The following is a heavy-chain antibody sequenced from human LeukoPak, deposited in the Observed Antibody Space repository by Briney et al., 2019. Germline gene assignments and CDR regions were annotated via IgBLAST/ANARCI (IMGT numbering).Heavy chain of an antibody. J-gene: IGHJ4*02. CDR3: AKEKAWVKCLDY. V-gene: IGHV3-23*01. Sequence: PGRSLRPSCAAAGFTVSSYAMSWVRQAPGKGLGLVSAISGSGGSTYYADSVKGRFTISRDNSKNTLYLQMNSLRAEDTAVYYCAKEKAWVKCLDYWGQGTLVTVSS. CDR2: ISGSGGST. D-gene: IGHD5/OR15-5a*01. CDR1: GFTVSSYA.